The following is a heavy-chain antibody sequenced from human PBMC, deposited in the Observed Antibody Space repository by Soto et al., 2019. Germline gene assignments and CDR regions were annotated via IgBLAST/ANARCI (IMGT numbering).Heavy chain of an antibody. CDR3: TRVADTAMVSSPYYYYYGMDV. CDR1: VFTFSSYW. D-gene: IGHD5-18*01. J-gene: IGHJ6*02. CDR2: INSDGSST. V-gene: IGHV3-74*01. Sequence: GGSLRLSCAASVFTFSSYWMHWVRQAPGKGLVWVSRINSDGSSTSYADSVKGRFTISRDNAKNTLYLQMNSLRAEDTAVYYCTRVADTAMVSSPYYYYYGMDVWGQGTTVTVSS.